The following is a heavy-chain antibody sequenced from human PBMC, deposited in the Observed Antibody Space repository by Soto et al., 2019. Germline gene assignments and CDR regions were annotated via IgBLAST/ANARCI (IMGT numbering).Heavy chain of an antibody. D-gene: IGHD3-22*01. V-gene: IGHV3-43*01. CDR3: AKITYYYDSSGYDAFDI. J-gene: IGHJ3*02. CDR1: GFTFDDYT. CDR2: ISWDGGST. Sequence: PGGSLRLSCAASGFTFDDYTMHWVRQAPGKGLEWVSLISWDGGSTYYADSVKGRFTISRDNSKNSLYLQMNSLRTEDTALYYCAKITYYYDSSGYDAFDIWGQGTMVTVSS.